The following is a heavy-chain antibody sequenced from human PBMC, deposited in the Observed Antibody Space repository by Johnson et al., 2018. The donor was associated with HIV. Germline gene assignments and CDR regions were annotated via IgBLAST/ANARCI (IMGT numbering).Heavy chain of an antibody. V-gene: IGHV3-33*06. J-gene: IGHJ3*02. CDR2: IWYDGDNQ. D-gene: IGHD2-15*01. CDR3: AKDHPVVAERTGAFDI. CDR1: GFAFADYG. Sequence: QVQLVESGGGVIRPGGSLRLSCAASGFAFADYGMHWVRQAPGKGLEWVAVIWYDGDNQYYGDSVKGRFTISRDNSKNTLYLQMNSLRAEDTAVYYCAKDHPVVAERTGAFDIWGLGTMVTVSS.